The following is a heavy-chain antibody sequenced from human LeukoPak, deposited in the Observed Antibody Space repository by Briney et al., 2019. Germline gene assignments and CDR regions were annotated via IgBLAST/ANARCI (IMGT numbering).Heavy chain of an antibody. CDR2: IYYSGST. CDR1: GGSISSDDYY. V-gene: IGHV4-39*01. CDR3: ARLGDYFGSTGQIDY. J-gene: IGHJ4*02. D-gene: IGHD4-17*01. Sequence: SETLSLTCTVSGGSISSDDYYWGWIRQPPGKGLEWIGSIYYSGSTYYNPSLKSRVTISVDTSKNQFSLKLSSVTAADTAVYYCARLGDYFGSTGQIDYWGQGTLVTVSS.